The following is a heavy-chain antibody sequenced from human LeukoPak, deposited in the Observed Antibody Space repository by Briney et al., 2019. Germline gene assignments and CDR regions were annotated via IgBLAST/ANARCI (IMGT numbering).Heavy chain of an antibody. J-gene: IGHJ4*02. CDR2: IYHSGST. V-gene: IGHV4-38-2*01. CDR1: GFSFRSFWM. CDR3: ARLSSSSYFFDY. D-gene: IGHD6-6*01. Sequence: GSLRLSCAGSGFSFRSFWMSWVRQAPGKGLEWIGSIYHSGSTYYNPSLKSRVTISVDTSNNQFSLKLSSVTAADTAVYYCARLSSSSYFFDYWGQGTLVTVSS.